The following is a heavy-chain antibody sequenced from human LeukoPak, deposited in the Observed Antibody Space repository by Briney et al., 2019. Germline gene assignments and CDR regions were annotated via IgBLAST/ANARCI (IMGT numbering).Heavy chain of an antibody. Sequence: SQTLSLTCTVSGGSISSGGYYWSWIRQHPGKGLEWIGYIYYSGSTYYNPSLKSRVTISVDTSKNQFSLKLSSVTAADTAVYYCARGQYHLLYWYFDLWGRGTLVAVSS. D-gene: IGHD2-2*01. V-gene: IGHV4-31*03. CDR1: GGSISSGGYY. CDR3: ARGQYHLLYWYFDL. CDR2: IYYSGST. J-gene: IGHJ2*01.